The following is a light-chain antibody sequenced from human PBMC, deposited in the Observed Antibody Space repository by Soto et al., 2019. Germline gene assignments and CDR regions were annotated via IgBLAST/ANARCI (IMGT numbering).Light chain of an antibody. Sequence: IVLTQSPGTLSLSPGERATLSCRASQSVRSSYLAWYQQKPGQAPRLLIYGASSRATGIPDRISGSGSGTDFTLTISRLEPEDFAVYYCQQYGSPPQTFGQGTKVDTK. V-gene: IGKV3-20*01. CDR1: QSVRSSY. CDR2: GAS. CDR3: QQYGSPPQT. J-gene: IGKJ1*01.